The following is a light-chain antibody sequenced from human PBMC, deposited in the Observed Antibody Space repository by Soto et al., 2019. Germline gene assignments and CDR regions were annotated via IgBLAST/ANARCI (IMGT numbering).Light chain of an antibody. CDR1: QDIRSD. CDR2: ATS. Sequence: AIQVTQSPSSLSASVGDRVTITCRASQDIRSDLGWYQQKPGKAPNLLIFATSTLQSGVPSRFSGTGSGTDFTLTISSLQPEDFATYYCLQDFNYPWTFGQGTKVDMK. V-gene: IGKV1-6*01. J-gene: IGKJ1*01. CDR3: LQDFNYPWT.